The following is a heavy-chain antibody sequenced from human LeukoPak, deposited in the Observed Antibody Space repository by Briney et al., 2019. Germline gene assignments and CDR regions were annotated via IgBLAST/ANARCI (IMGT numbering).Heavy chain of an antibody. Sequence: SETLSLTCAVSGYSISSGYYWGWIRQPPGKGLEWIGSIYHSGSTYYNPSLKSRVTISVDTSKNQFSLKLSSVTAADTAVYYCARHRPRSYYDSSGSDFDYWGQGTLVTVSS. CDR2: IYHSGST. CDR1: GYSISSGYY. V-gene: IGHV4-38-2*01. D-gene: IGHD3-22*01. J-gene: IGHJ4*02. CDR3: ARHRPRSYYDSSGSDFDY.